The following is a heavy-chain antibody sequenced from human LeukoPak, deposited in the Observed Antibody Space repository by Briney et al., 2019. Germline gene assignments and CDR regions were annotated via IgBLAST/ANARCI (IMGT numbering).Heavy chain of an antibody. V-gene: IGHV4-39*01. CDR1: GGSFSSYY. D-gene: IGHD6-13*01. Sequence: PSETLSLTCAVYGGSFSSYYWGWIRQPPGKGLEWIGSIYYSGSTYYNPSLQSRVTISVDPSKNPFSLKLSPVTAADTAVYYCARLGRSRIAARPYYYYYMDVWGKGTTVTVSS. CDR2: IYYSGST. CDR3: ARLGRSRIAARPYYYYYMDV. J-gene: IGHJ6*03.